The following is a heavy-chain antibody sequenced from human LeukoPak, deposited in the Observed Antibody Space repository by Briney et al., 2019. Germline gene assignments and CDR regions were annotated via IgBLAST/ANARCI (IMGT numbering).Heavy chain of an antibody. Sequence: GGSLRLSCAASGFTFSSYAMHWVRQAPGKGLEWVAVISYDGSNKYYADSVKGRFTISRDNSKNTLYLQMNSLRAEDTAVYYCARGRRYSSSWDSPFDYWGQGTLVTVSS. J-gene: IGHJ4*02. CDR2: ISYDGSNK. D-gene: IGHD6-13*01. V-gene: IGHV3-30*04. CDR1: GFTFSSYA. CDR3: ARGRRYSSSWDSPFDY.